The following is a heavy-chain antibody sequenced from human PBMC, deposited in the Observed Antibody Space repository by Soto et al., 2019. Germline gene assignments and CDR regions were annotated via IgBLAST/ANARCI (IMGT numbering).Heavy chain of an antibody. D-gene: IGHD1-26*01. CDR2: INPSSGST. CDR3: ARDRGTIVGATTYWFDL. J-gene: IGHJ5*02. Sequence: ASVKVSCKASGYSFTTYYMHWVRQAPGQGLEWMAIINPSSGSTIYAQRFQGRVTMTRDTSTSAVYMELSSLRSEDTAVYYCARDRGTIVGATTYWFDLWGQGTLVTVSS. CDR1: GYSFTTYY. V-gene: IGHV1-46*01.